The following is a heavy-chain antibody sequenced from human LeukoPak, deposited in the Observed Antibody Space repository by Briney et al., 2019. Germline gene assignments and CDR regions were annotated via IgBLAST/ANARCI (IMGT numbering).Heavy chain of an antibody. V-gene: IGHV4-61*02. D-gene: IGHD3-22*01. J-gene: IGHJ5*02. Sequence: PSETLSLTCTVSGGSIGSGSYYWSWIRQPAGKGLEWIGRIYTSGSTNYNPSLKSRVTISVDTSKNQFSLKLSSVTAADTAVYYCARDDTYYYDSSGYYYGGQFDPWGQGTLVTVSS. CDR2: IYTSGST. CDR3: ARDDTYYYDSSGYYYGGQFDP. CDR1: GGSIGSGSYY.